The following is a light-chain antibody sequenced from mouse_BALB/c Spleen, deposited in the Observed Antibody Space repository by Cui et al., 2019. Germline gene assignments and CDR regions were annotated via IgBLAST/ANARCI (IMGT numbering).Light chain of an antibody. CDR3: FQGSGYPLT. CDR2: DTS. J-gene: IGKJ4*01. Sequence: DNVLTQTPAIMAASPGEKVTMTCSASSSVSYMHWYQQKSSTSPKLWIYDTSKLASGVPGRFSGSGSGNSYSLTISRMEAEDVATYYCFQGSGYPLTFGSGTKLEIK. CDR1: SSVSY. V-gene: IGKV4-63*01.